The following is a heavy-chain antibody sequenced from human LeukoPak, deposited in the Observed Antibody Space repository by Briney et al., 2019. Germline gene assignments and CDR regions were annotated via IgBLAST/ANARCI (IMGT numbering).Heavy chain of an antibody. CDR2: ISGCGGST. CDR1: GFTFSSYA. CDR3: AKRQDIVVVPAGDNWFDP. D-gene: IGHD2-2*01. Sequence: PGGSLRLSCAASGFTFSSYAMSWVRQAPGKGLEWVSAISGCGGSTYYADSVKGRFTISRDNSKNTLYLQMNSLRAEDTAVYYCAKRQDIVVVPAGDNWFDPWGQGTLVTVSS. J-gene: IGHJ5*02. V-gene: IGHV3-23*01.